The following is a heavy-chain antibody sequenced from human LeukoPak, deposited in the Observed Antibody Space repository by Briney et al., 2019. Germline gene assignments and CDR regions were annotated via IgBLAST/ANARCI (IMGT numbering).Heavy chain of an antibody. Sequence: GSLRLSCTASGFTFGDYGVNWVRQAPGKGLEWVGFIRRKAHDDTPQYAASVQGRFTISRDGSKSAAYLQMNSLKTGDTGVYYCVRAGGYDNWFDSWGQGTLVTVSS. CDR1: GFTFGDYG. V-gene: IGHV3-49*04. CDR2: IRRKAHDDTP. J-gene: IGHJ5*01. CDR3: VRAGGYDNWFDS. D-gene: IGHD5-12*01.